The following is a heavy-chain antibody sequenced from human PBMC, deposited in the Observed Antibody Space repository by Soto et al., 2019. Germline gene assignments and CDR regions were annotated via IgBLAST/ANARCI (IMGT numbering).Heavy chain of an antibody. V-gene: IGHV3-23*01. CDR3: ASRRGGPTRPLDY. D-gene: IGHD3-16*01. CDR2: ISGSGGST. CDR1: GFTFNNYA. Sequence: EVQLLESGEGLVQPGGSLRLSCTASGFTFNNYAMSWVRQAPGKGLEWVAAISGSGGSTYFADSVKGRFTISRDNSKNTLDLRMNSLRAEDTAVYYCASRRGGPTRPLDYWGQGTLVTVSS. J-gene: IGHJ4*02.